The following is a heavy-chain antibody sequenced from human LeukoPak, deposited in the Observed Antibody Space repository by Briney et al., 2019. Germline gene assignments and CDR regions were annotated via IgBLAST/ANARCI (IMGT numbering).Heavy chain of an antibody. V-gene: IGHV3-21*01. CDR1: GFTLSSLA. D-gene: IGHD3-16*02. J-gene: IGHJ4*02. Sequence: GGSLRLSCAASGFTLSSLAMHWVRQAPGKGLEWVSSSGTRSGTKYYADSVMGRFTIPRDSAINSVSLQINSLRAEDTAVYYCLLQMTYGELSDPDFRGQGTLVTVSS. CDR2: SGTRSGTK. CDR3: LLQMTYGELSDPDF.